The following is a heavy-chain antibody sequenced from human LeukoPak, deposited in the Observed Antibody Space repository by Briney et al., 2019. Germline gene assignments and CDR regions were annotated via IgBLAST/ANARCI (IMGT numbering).Heavy chain of an antibody. CDR3: ARDGPLALAARPGKISGSYYYYGMDV. CDR2: IYYSGST. CDR1: GGSISSGGYS. J-gene: IGHJ6*02. D-gene: IGHD6-6*01. Sequence: PSQTLSLTCTVSGGSISSGGYSWSWIRQHPGKGLEWIGYIYYSGSTYYNPSLKSRVTISVDTSKNQFSLKLSSVTAADTAVYYCARDGPLALAARPGKISGSYYYYGMDVWGQGTTVTVSS. V-gene: IGHV4-31*03.